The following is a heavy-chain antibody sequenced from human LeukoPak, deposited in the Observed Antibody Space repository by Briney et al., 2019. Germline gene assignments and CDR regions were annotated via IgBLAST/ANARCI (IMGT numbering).Heavy chain of an antibody. CDR1: GFTFSSYG. CDR2: INQDASET. V-gene: IGHV3-7*01. CDR3: ARGGPMGSY. J-gene: IGHJ4*02. D-gene: IGHD1-26*01. Sequence: GGSLRLSCAASGFTFSSYGMHWVRQAPGKGLEWVANINQDASETHYVDSVKGRFTISRDNAKNSLFLQMDSLRAEDTAVYYCARGGPMGSYWGQGTLVSVSS.